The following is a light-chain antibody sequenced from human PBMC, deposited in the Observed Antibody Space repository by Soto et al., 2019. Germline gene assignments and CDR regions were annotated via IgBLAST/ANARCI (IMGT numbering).Light chain of an antibody. Sequence: VMTQSPATRSVSPGERATLSCRASESVSSKLVWYQEKPGQAPSLLIHDASTRATGIPARFNGNGSGTEFILAFSSVESEVFAFYVCKQHNDWPTSGQGTRLEI. CDR1: ESVSSK. CDR2: DAS. CDR3: KQHNDWPT. V-gene: IGKV3-15*01. J-gene: IGKJ5*01.